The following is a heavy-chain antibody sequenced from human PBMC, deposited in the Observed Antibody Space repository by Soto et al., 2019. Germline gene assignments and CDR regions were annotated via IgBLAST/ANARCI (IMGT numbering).Heavy chain of an antibody. CDR3: AKPLGFWSGHLPTPFDY. CDR2: ISGSGGST. CDR1: GFTFSSYA. J-gene: IGHJ4*02. D-gene: IGHD3-3*01. Sequence: GGSLRLSCAASGFTFSSYAMSWVRQAPGKGLEWVSAISGSGGSTYYADSVKGRFTISRDNSKNTLYLQMNSLRAEDTAVYYCAKPLGFWSGHLPTPFDYWGQGALVTVSS. V-gene: IGHV3-23*01.